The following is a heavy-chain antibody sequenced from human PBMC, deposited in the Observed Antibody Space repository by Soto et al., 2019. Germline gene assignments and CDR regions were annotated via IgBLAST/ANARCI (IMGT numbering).Heavy chain of an antibody. CDR1: GGSISSYY. CDR3: ARGMQGYDILTGYYEDYYMDV. Sequence: PSETLSLTCTVCGGSISSYYWSWIRQPPGKGLEWIGYIYYSGSTNYNPSLKSRVTISVDTSKNQFSLKLSSVTAADTAVYYCARGMQGYDILTGYYEDYYMDVWGKGTTVTVSS. D-gene: IGHD3-9*01. J-gene: IGHJ6*03. CDR2: IYYSGST. V-gene: IGHV4-59*01.